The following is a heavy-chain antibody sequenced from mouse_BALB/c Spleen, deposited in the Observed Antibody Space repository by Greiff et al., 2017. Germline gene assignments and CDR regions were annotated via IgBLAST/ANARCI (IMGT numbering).Heavy chain of an antibody. Sequence: EVMLVESGGGLVKLGGSLKLSCAASGFTFSSYYMSWVRQTPEKRLELVAAINSNGGSTYYPDTVKGRFTISRDNAKNTLYLQMSSLKSEDTALYYCARHYGYDGYFGYWGQGTTLTVSS. D-gene: IGHD2-2*01. J-gene: IGHJ2*01. CDR2: INSNGGST. V-gene: IGHV5-6-2*01. CDR1: GFTFSSYY. CDR3: ARHYGYDGYFGY.